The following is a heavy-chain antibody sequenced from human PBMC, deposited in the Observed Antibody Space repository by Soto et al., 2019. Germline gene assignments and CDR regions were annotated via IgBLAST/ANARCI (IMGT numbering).Heavy chain of an antibody. J-gene: IGHJ3*01. CDR2: ISDSGQTT. D-gene: IGHD6-6*01. V-gene: IGHV3-23*01. CDR3: AKVYTSSSEDAFDV. CDR1: GFNFNGFA. Sequence: GGSLRLSCAASGFNFNGFAMAWVRQSPGKGLEWVPLISDSGQTTNYADFVKGRFTLSRDNSRNMIYLQMNSLRGEDTAIYYCAKVYTSSSEDAFDVWGRGTVVTVSS.